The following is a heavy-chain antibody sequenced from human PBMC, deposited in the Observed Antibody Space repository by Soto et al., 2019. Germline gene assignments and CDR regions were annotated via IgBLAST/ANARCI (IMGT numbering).Heavy chain of an antibody. CDR2: ISYDGSNK. D-gene: IGHD5-12*01. J-gene: IGHJ4*02. CDR1: GFTFSSYG. CDR3: ATPVATILGFDY. Sequence: GGSLRLSCAASGFTFSSYGMHWVRQAPGKGLEWVAVISYDGSNKYYADSVKGRFTISRDNSKNTLYLQMNSLRAEDTAVYYCATPVATILGFDYWGQGTLVTVSS. V-gene: IGHV3-30*03.